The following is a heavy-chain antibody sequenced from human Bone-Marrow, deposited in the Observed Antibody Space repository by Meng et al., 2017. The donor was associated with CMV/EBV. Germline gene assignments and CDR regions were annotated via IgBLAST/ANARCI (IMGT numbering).Heavy chain of an antibody. Sequence: SVKVSCKASGGTFSSYTISWVRQAPGQGLEWMGRIIPILGIANYAQKFQGRVTITADKSTSTDYMELSSLRPEDTAVYYCARDVEQLLSGGYSSSAFDYWGQGTLVTVSS. CDR1: GGTFSSYT. J-gene: IGHJ4*02. D-gene: IGHD6-13*01. CDR2: IIPILGIA. CDR3: ARDVEQLLSGGYSSSAFDY. V-gene: IGHV1-69*04.